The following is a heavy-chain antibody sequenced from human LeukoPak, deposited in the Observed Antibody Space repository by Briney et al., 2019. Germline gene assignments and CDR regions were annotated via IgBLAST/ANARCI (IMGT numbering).Heavy chain of an antibody. CDR2: IGGSGGNT. CDR1: GFTFSNYG. Sequence: PGGSLRLSCAASGFTFSNYGMSWVRQAPGKGLEWVSGIGGSGGNTYYADSVKGRFTISRDNSKNTLYLQMNSLRAEDTAVYYCAKDRSRYSSGWDPGYWGQGTLVTVSS. J-gene: IGHJ4*02. D-gene: IGHD6-19*01. V-gene: IGHV3-23*01. CDR3: AKDRSRYSSGWDPGY.